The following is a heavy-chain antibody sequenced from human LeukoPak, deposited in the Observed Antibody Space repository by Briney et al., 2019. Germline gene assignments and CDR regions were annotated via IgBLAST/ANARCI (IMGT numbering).Heavy chain of an antibody. CDR1: GFTFSSYA. J-gene: IGHJ4*02. CDR3: ARRGYYYDSSGYEYYFDY. Sequence: GRSLRLSCAASGFTFSSYAMHWVRQAPGKGLEWVAVISYDGSNKYYADSVKGRFTISRDNSKNTLYLQMNSLRAEDTAVYYCARRGYYYDSSGYEYYFDYWGQGTPVTVSS. D-gene: IGHD3-22*01. V-gene: IGHV3-30*04. CDR2: ISYDGSNK.